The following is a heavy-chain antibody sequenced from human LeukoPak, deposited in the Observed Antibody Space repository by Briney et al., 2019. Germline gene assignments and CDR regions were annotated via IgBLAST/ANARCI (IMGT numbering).Heavy chain of an antibody. Sequence: PSETLSLTCTVSGGSISSGDYYWSWIRQPPGKGLEGIGYIYYSGSTYYNPSLKSRVTISVDTSKTQFSLKLSSVTAADTAVYYCARALYCSSTSCYTLSYFDYWGQGTLVTVSS. CDR2: IYYSGST. D-gene: IGHD2-2*02. V-gene: IGHV4-30-4*08. CDR1: GGSISSGDYY. CDR3: ARALYCSSTSCYTLSYFDY. J-gene: IGHJ4*02.